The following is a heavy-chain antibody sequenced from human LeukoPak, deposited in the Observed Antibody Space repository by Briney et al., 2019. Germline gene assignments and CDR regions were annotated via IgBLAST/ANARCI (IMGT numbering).Heavy chain of an antibody. CDR1: GFIFSSYA. CDR3: ARDSYYYGSGSYLVSDY. V-gene: IGHV3-30*04. CDR2: ISYDGSNK. D-gene: IGHD3-10*01. Sequence: GRSVRLSCAASGFIFSSYAMHWLRQAPGRGLDGVAVISYDGSNKYYADSVKGRFTISRDNSKNTLYLQMNSLRAEDTAVYYCARDSYYYGSGSYLVSDYWGQGTLVTVSS. J-gene: IGHJ4*02.